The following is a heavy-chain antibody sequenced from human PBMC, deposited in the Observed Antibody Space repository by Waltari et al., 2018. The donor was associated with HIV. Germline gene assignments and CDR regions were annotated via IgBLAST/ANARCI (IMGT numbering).Heavy chain of an antibody. CDR3: TKDPVTAVGNINWFDP. J-gene: IGHJ5*02. V-gene: IGHV3-23*01. CDR2: ISGSGDNE. CDR1: GFSFSIYD. D-gene: IGHD6-13*01. Sequence: EVQLLESGGGLVQPGGSLRLSCRASGFSFSIYDMNWVRQAPGKGLEWVSGISGSGDNEYYADAVKGRITISRDNSKNKVFLQMKSLRPEDTAFYYCTKDPVTAVGNINWFDPWGQGTLVTVSS.